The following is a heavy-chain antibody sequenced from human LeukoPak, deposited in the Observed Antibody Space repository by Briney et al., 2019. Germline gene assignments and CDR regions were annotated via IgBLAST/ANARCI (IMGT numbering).Heavy chain of an antibody. V-gene: IGHV1-8*01. Sequence: ASVKVSCKASGYTFTSYDINWVRQATGQGLEWMGWMNPNSGNTGYAQKLQGRVTMTRNTSISTAYMELSSLRAEDTAVYYCAKGDAYNLYYFDYWGQGTLVTVSS. CDR1: GYTFTSYD. D-gene: IGHD5-24*01. CDR3: AKGDAYNLYYFDY. J-gene: IGHJ4*02. CDR2: MNPNSGNT.